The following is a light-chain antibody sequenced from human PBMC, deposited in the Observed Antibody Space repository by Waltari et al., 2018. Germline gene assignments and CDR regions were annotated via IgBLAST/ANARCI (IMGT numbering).Light chain of an antibody. J-gene: IGKJ1*01. V-gene: IGKV2-28*01. Sequence: DIVLTQSPLSLPVTPGEPASISCRSSQSLLYSNGDNHLDWYLQKPGQSPQLLIYFGRHRASGVPDRFSGSESGTDFTLKISRVEAEDVGVYYCMQRLQTPWTFGQGTKVEIK. CDR1: QSLLYSNGDNH. CDR2: FGR. CDR3: MQRLQTPWT.